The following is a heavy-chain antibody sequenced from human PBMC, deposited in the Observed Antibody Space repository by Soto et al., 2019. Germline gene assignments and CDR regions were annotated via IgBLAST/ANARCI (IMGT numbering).Heavy chain of an antibody. CDR1: GYTFTSYG. CDR2: ISAYNGNT. J-gene: IGHJ3*02. CDR3: ARASRTRALDAFDI. V-gene: IGHV1-18*01. Sequence: ASVKVSCKASGYTFTSYGISWVRQAPGQGLEWMGWISAYNGNTNYAQKLQGRVTMTTDTSTSTAYMELRSLRSDDTAVYYCARASRTRALDAFDISGQGTMVTVSS. D-gene: IGHD2-2*01.